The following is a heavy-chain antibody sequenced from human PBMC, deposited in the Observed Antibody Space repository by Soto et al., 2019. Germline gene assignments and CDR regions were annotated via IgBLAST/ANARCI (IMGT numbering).Heavy chain of an antibody. CDR1: GGSISSSSYY. D-gene: IGHD3-22*01. CDR2: IYYSGST. J-gene: IGHJ4*02. Sequence: SETLSLTCTVSGGSISSSSYYWGWIRQPPGKGLEWIGSIYYSGSTYYNPSLKSRVTISVDTSKNQFSLKLSSVTAADTAVYYCARHAVVVITGGFDYWGQGTLVTVSS. CDR3: ARHAVVVITGGFDY. V-gene: IGHV4-39*01.